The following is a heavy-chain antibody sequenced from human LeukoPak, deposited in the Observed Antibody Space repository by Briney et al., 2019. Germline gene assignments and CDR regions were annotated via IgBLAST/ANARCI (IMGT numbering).Heavy chain of an antibody. CDR2: IYYSWST. D-gene: IGHD6-6*01. Sequence: PSETLSLTCTVSGGSISSSSYYWGWIRQPPGKGLEWIGSIYYSWSTYYNPSLKSRVTISVDSSKNQFSLKLSSVTAADTAVYYCARVGRAARPVLSRFDPWGQGTLVTVSS. V-gene: IGHV4-39*07. CDR1: GGSISSSSYY. J-gene: IGHJ5*02. CDR3: ARVGRAARPVLSRFDP.